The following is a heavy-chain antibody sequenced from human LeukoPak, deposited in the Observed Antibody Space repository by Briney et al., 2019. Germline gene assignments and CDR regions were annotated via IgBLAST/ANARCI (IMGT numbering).Heavy chain of an antibody. V-gene: IGHV3-9*02. CDR2: ISWDSSTI. D-gene: IGHD1-26*01. CDR1: GFTSADHA. Sequence: PGGSLRLSCAGSGFTSADHAMHWVRQAPGKGLEWVSRISWDSSTIAYADSVKGRFTISRDNAKNSLYLQMNSLRADDTALYYRTRTMGPTGGAFDYWGQGALVTVSS. J-gene: IGHJ4*02. CDR3: TRTMGPTGGAFDY.